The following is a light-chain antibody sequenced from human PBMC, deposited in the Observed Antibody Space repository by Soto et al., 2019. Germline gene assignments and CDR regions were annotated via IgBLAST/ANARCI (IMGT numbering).Light chain of an antibody. Sequence: SYELTQPPSMSVSPGQTARITCSGDALARQNAYWYQQKPGQAPVLVISKDTERLSGIPERFSGSSSGTTVMLTISGVQEEDEADYYCPSADRSATYVIFGGGTKVTVL. CDR3: PSADRSATYVI. CDR1: ALARQN. J-gene: IGLJ2*01. V-gene: IGLV3-25*03. CDR2: KDT.